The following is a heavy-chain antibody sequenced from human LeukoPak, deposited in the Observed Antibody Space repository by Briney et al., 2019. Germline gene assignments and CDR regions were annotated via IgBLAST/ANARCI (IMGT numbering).Heavy chain of an antibody. J-gene: IGHJ4*02. CDR3: AKDYPLDY. Sequence: GGSLTPSCPPSAFTFTIYGMHWARQAPGKGLEWVAVISYDGSNKYYADSVKGRFTISRDNSKNTLYLQMNTLRAEDTAVYYCAKDYPLDYWGQGALVTVSS. CDR2: ISYDGSNK. CDR1: AFTFTIYG. V-gene: IGHV3-30*18.